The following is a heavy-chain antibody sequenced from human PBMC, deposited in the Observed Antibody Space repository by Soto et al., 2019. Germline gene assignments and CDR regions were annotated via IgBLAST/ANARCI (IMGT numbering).Heavy chain of an antibody. J-gene: IGHJ6*02. V-gene: IGHV1-69*18. Sequence: QVQLVQSGAEVKKPGSSVTVSCKASGGTFSSYAISWVLQAPGQGLEWMGRIIPFIGTANYAQKLQGRVTRTADASTSTAYMELPRLRSEDTAVYYCARVVMTTVPASYYYGMDVWGQGTTVTVSS. CDR1: GGTFSSYA. CDR2: IIPFIGTA. D-gene: IGHD4-4*01. CDR3: ARVVMTTVPASYYYGMDV.